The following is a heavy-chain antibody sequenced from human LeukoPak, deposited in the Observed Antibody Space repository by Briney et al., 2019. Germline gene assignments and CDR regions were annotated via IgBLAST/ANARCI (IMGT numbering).Heavy chain of an antibody. V-gene: IGHV1-2*02. CDR3: ARPEYGDPSSWFDP. Sequence: ASVKVSCKASGYTFTGYYMHWVRQAPGQGLKWMGWINPNSGGTNYAQKFQGRVTMTRDTSISTAYMELSRLRSDDTAVYYCARPEYGDPSSWFDPWGQGTLVTVSS. CDR1: GYTFTGYY. D-gene: IGHD4-17*01. J-gene: IGHJ5*02. CDR2: INPNSGGT.